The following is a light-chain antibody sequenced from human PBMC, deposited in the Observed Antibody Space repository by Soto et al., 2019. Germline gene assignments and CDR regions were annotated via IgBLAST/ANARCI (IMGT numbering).Light chain of an antibody. CDR2: GAS. J-gene: IGKJ1*01. Sequence: EIVMTQSPATLSVSPGARATLSCRASQSVSSNLAWYQQKPGQPPRLLIYGASTRATGIPDRFSGSGSGTEFTLTISSLQSEDFAVYYCQQYINWPPWTFGQGTKVDIK. V-gene: IGKV3-15*01. CDR1: QSVSSN. CDR3: QQYINWPPWT.